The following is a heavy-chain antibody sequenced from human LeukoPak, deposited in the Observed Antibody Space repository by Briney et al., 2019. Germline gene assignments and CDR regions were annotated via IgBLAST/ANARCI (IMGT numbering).Heavy chain of an antibody. J-gene: IGHJ2*01. CDR3: ARGGRGGYCSGGSCYPVWYFDL. V-gene: IGHV3-13*01. D-gene: IGHD2-15*01. Sequence: GGSLRLSCAASGFTFSSYDMHWVRHATGKGLEWVSAIGTAGDTYYPGSVKGRFTISRENAKNSLYLQMNSLRAGDTAVYYCARGGRGGYCSGGSCYPVWYFDLWGRGTLVTVSS. CDR1: GFTFSSYD. CDR2: IGTAGDT.